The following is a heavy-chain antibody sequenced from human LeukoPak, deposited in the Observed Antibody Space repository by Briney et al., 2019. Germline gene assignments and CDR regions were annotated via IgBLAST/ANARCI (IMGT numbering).Heavy chain of an antibody. Sequence: GGSLRLSCAASGFTFSSYAMHWVRQAPGRGLEWVAVISYDGSNKYYADSVKGQFTISRDNSKNTLYLQMNSLRAEDTAVYYCARDRLWFGELLSYYFDYWGQGTLVTVSS. D-gene: IGHD3-10*01. V-gene: IGHV3-30-3*01. CDR2: ISYDGSNK. CDR3: ARDRLWFGELLSYYFDY. CDR1: GFTFSSYA. J-gene: IGHJ4*02.